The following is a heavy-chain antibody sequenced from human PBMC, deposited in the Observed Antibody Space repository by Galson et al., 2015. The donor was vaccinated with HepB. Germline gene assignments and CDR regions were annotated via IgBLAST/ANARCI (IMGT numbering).Heavy chain of an antibody. CDR3: ARLNTAMVLYYFDY. D-gene: IGHD5-18*01. V-gene: IGHV4-59*01. CDR2: IYYSGST. Sequence: LSLTCTVSGGSISSYYWSWIRQPPGKGLEWIGYIYYSGSTNYNPSLKSRVTISVDTSKNQFSLKLSSVTAADTAVYYCARLNTAMVLYYFDYWGQGTLVTVSS. J-gene: IGHJ4*02. CDR1: GGSISSYY.